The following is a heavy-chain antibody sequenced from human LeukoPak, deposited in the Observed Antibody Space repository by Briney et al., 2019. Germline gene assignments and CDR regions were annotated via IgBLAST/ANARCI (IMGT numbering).Heavy chain of an antibody. D-gene: IGHD3-3*01. CDR3: ARDRGVYYDFWSGYLGTYYYYGMDV. CDR2: ISYDGSNK. V-gene: IGHV3-30*03. CDR1: GFTFSNAW. Sequence: PGGSLRLSCAASGFTFSNAWMNWVRQAPGKGLEWVAVISYDGSNKYYADSVKGRFTISRDNSKNTLYLQMNSLRAEDTAVYYCARDRGVYYDFWSGYLGTYYYYGMDVWGQGTTVTVSS. J-gene: IGHJ6*02.